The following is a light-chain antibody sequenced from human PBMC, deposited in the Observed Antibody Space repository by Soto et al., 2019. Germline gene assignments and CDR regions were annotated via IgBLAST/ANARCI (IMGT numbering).Light chain of an antibody. Sequence: QSVLTQPASVSGSPGQSITISCTGTSSDIGAYIYVSWYQQHPGKAPKLLIFDVSDRPSGVPHRFSGSKSGNTASLTISGLQEEDEAEYYCSSYRSTDTPVIFGGGTKLTVL. CDR3: SSYRSTDTPVI. V-gene: IGLV2-14*03. CDR1: SSDIGAYIY. J-gene: IGLJ2*01. CDR2: DVS.